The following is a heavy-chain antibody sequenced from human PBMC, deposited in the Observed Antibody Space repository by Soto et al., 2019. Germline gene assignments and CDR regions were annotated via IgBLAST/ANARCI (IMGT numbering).Heavy chain of an antibody. CDR1: GFTFSSYA. CDR3: AKDGYSSSWSPYYGMDV. CDR2: ISGSGGST. J-gene: IGHJ6*02. Sequence: GGSLRLSCAASGFTFSSYAMSWVRQAPGKGLEWVSAISGSGGSTYYADSVKGRFTISRDNSKNTLYLQMNSLRAEDTAVYYCAKDGYSSSWSPYYGMDVWGQGTTVTVSS. D-gene: IGHD6-13*01. V-gene: IGHV3-23*01.